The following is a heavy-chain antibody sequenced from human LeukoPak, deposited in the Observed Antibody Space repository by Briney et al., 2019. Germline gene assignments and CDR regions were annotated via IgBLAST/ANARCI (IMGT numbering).Heavy chain of an antibody. J-gene: IGHJ4*02. V-gene: IGHV3-21*01. Sequence: GGSLRLSCAASGFTFSSYSMNWVRQAPGKGLEWVSSISSSSSYIYYADSVKGRFTISRGNAKNSLYLQMNSLRAEDTAVYYCAREDCSGGSCYSGVPGYWGQGTLVTVSS. D-gene: IGHD2-15*01. CDR3: AREDCSGGSCYSGVPGY. CDR2: ISSSSSYI. CDR1: GFTFSSYS.